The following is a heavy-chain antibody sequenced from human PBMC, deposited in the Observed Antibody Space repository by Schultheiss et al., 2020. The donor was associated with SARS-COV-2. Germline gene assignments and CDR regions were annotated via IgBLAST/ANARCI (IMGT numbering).Heavy chain of an antibody. V-gene: IGHV3-23*01. CDR3: AKVGRDYDILTGYPH. J-gene: IGHJ4*02. CDR1: GFTFSSYA. D-gene: IGHD3-9*01. Sequence: GGSLRLSFAASGFTFSSYAMSWVRQAPGKGLEWVSAISGSGGSTYYADSVKGRFTISRDNSKNTLYLQMNSLRAEDTAVYYCAKVGRDYDILTGYPHWGQGTLVTVSS. CDR2: ISGSGGST.